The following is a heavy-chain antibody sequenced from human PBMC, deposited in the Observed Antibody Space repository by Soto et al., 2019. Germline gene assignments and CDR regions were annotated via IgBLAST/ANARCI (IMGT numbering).Heavy chain of an antibody. J-gene: IGHJ3*02. V-gene: IGHV3-33*01. D-gene: IGHD6-13*01. CDR3: ARGQQQPDAFDI. CDR1: GFTFSSYG. Sequence: QVQLVESGGGVVQPGRSLRLSCAASGFTFSSYGMHWVRQAPGKGLEWVAVIWYDGSNKYYADSVKGRFTISRDNSKNTLYVQMNSLRAEDTAVYYCARGQQQPDAFDIWGQGTMVTVSS. CDR2: IWYDGSNK.